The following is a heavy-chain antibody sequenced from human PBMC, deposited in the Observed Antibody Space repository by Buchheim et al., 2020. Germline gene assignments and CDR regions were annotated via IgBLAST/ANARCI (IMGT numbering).Heavy chain of an antibody. D-gene: IGHD3-3*01. CDR3: ARDAAYYDFWSGYHTFDY. CDR2: ISSSSSTI. Sequence: EVQLVESGGGLVQPGGSLRLSCAASGFTFSSYSMNWVRQAPGKGLEWVSYISSSSSTIYYADPVKGRFTISRDNAKNSLYLQMNSLRAEDTAVYYCARDAAYYDFWSGYHTFDYWGQGTL. J-gene: IGHJ4*02. V-gene: IGHV3-48*01. CDR1: GFTFSSYS.